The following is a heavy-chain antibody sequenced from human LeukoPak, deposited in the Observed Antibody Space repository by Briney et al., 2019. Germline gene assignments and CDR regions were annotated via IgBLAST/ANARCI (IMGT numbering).Heavy chain of an antibody. Sequence: PSETLSLTCPVSGGSISSSSYYWGWIRQPPGKGLEWIGSIYYSGSTYYNPSLKSRVTISVAPSKNQFSLKLSSVTAADTAVYYCARARYSSSSYYFDYWGQGTLVTVSS. J-gene: IGHJ4*02. CDR1: GGSISSSSYY. CDR2: IYYSGST. V-gene: IGHV4-39*01. D-gene: IGHD6-13*01. CDR3: ARARYSSSSYYFDY.